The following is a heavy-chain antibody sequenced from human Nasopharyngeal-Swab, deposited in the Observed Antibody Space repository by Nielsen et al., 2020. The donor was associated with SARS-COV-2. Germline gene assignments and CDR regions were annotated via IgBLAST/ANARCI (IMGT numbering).Heavy chain of an antibody. CDR1: GYTLTELS. CDR3: ATTGPRSYPSLDY. V-gene: IGHV1-24*01. Sequence: ASVKVSCKVSGYTLTELSMHWVRQAPGKGLEWMGGFDPEDGETIYAQKFQGRVTMTEDTSTDTAYMELSSLRSEDTVVYYCATTGPRSYPSLDYWGQGTLVTVSS. CDR2: FDPEDGET. J-gene: IGHJ4*02. D-gene: IGHD2-21*01.